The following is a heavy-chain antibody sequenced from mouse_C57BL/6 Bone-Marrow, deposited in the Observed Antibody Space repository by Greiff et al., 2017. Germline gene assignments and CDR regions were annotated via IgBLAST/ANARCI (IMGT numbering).Heavy chain of an antibody. D-gene: IGHD2-4*01. Sequence: VQLQQPGAELVMPGASVKLSCKASGYTFTSYWMHWVKQRPGQGLEWIGEIDPSDSYTNYTQKFKGKSTLTVDKSSSTAYMQLSSLTSEDSAVYYCARGTPYDYDSDWGQGTTLTVAS. CDR1: GYTFTSYW. CDR3: ARGTPYDYDSD. J-gene: IGHJ2*01. CDR2: IDPSDSYT. V-gene: IGHV1-69*01.